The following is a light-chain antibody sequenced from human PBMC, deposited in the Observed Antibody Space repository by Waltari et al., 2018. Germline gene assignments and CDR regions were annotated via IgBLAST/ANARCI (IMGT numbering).Light chain of an antibody. Sequence: EIVLTQSPATLSLSPGERATLPCRASQSVSRALGWYQQNPGQAPRLLIYDASNRATGIPARFSGSGSGTDFTLTISSLEPEDFAIYYCQQRSAWPTFGGGTKVEIK. V-gene: IGKV3-11*01. CDR3: QQRSAWPT. J-gene: IGKJ4*01. CDR2: DAS. CDR1: QSVSRA.